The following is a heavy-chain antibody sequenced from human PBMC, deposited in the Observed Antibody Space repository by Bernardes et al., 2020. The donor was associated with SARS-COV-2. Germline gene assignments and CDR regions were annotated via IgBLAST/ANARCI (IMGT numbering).Heavy chain of an antibody. CDR3: TRDPSGTSPA. V-gene: IGHV3-74*01. Sequence: GGSLRLSCAASGFSFNTFWMHWVRQVPGKGLVWVSHIDSDGSRTNYADSVKGRFTIFRDKAKKTLYLQMNSLRVEDTAVYYCTRDPSGTSPAWGQGTLVTVSS. J-gene: IGHJ5*02. D-gene: IGHD1-1*01. CDR2: IDSDGSRT. CDR1: GFSFNTFW.